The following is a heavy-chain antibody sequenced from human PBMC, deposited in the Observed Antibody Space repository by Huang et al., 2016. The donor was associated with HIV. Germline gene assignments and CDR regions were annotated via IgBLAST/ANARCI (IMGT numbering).Heavy chain of an antibody. J-gene: IGHJ3*02. D-gene: IGHD3-22*01. CDR1: GGSFSGHY. Sequence: QVQLQQWGAELLKPSETLSLTCAVSGGSFSGHYWTWIRPPPGRGREWVGEISDRGSTACNPSLKSRVTISGDTSQSQFSLKLNSVTAADTAIYYCARMFKYDSGGYWGNDAFDIWGQGTMVTVSS. CDR2: ISDRGST. V-gene: IGHV4-34*02. CDR3: ARMFKYDSGGYWGNDAFDI.